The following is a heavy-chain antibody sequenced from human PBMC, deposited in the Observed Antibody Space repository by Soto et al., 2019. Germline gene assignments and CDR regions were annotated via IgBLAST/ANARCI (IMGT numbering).Heavy chain of an antibody. CDR1: GFTFSSYA. CDR3: ARDGTPMVTLYTFDH. D-gene: IGHD1-26*01. J-gene: IGHJ4*02. CDR2: ISYDGSDK. Sequence: GGSLRLSCAASGFTFSSYAMHWVRQAPGKGLEWVAVISYDGSDKYYADSVKGRFTISRDNSKDTLFLQLNSLSAEDTALYYCARDGTPMVTLYTFDHWGQGSLVTVSS. V-gene: IGHV3-30-3*01.